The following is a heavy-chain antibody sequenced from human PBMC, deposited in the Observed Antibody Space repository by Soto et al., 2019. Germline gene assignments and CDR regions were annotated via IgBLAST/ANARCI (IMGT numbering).Heavy chain of an antibody. CDR2: IYPGDSDT. CDR1: GYSFTSYW. J-gene: IGHJ4*02. V-gene: IGHV5-51*01. Sequence: TPGESLKISCKGSGYSFTSYWIGWVRQMPGKGLEWMGIIYPGDSDTRYSPSFQGQVTISADKSISTAYLQWSSLKASDTAMYYCARQKYGSGSPLYYFDYWGQGTLVTVSS. CDR3: ARQKYGSGSPLYYFDY. D-gene: IGHD3-10*01.